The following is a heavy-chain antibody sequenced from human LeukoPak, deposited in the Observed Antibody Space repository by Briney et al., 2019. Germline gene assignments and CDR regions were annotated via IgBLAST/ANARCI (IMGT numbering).Heavy chain of an antibody. V-gene: IGHV4-38-2*02. CDR3: AGYYYNRNGSPWFDP. D-gene: IGHD3-22*01. J-gene: IGHJ5*02. CDR1: GYSISSGYY. CDR2: IYHSGST. Sequence: SETLSLTCTVSGYSISSGYYWGWIRQPPGKGLEWIGSIYHSGSTYYNPSLKSRVTVSVDLSKNQFSLKLRSVTAADTAIYYCAGYYYNRNGSPWFDPWGRGTLVTVSS.